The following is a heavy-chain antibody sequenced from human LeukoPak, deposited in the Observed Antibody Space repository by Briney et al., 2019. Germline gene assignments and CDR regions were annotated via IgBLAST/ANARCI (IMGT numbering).Heavy chain of an antibody. D-gene: IGHD3-22*01. CDR2: IKQDGSEE. J-gene: IGHJ4*02. CDR3: ARDGYYDSSGYYYY. CDR1: GFTFTTYW. V-gene: IGHV3-7*01. Sequence: PGGSLRLSCAASGFTFTTYWMMWVRQAPGKGLEWVAKIKQDGSEEYYVDSVRGRFTISRDNAKNSVYLQMNSLRAEDTAVYYCARDGYYDSSGYYYYWGQGTLVTVSS.